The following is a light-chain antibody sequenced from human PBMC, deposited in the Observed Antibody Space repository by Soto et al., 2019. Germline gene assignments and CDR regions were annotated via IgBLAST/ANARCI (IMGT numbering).Light chain of an antibody. CDR1: SSNIGAGYD. V-gene: IGLV1-40*01. J-gene: IGLJ1*01. Sequence: QSVLTQPPSVSGAPGQRVTISCTGSSSNIGAGYDVHWYQQRPGTAPKLLIFGNINRPSGVPDRFSGSKSGTSASLAITGLQAEDEADYYCQSSDSSLNVFGTGTKVTVL. CDR3: QSSDSSLNV. CDR2: GNI.